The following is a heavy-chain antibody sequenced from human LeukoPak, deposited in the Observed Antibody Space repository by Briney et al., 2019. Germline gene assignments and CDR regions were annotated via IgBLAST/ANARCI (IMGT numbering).Heavy chain of an antibody. CDR3: ARPKRDLTVTDWYFDL. CDR1: GFTFSSYG. V-gene: IGHV3-30*02. D-gene: IGHD4-17*01. J-gene: IGHJ2*01. Sequence: GRSLRLSCAASGFTFSSYGMHWVRQAPGKGLEWVAFIQYDVSSEYYADSVKGRFTLSRDNSKDTLYLQMNSLRAEDTAVYYCARPKRDLTVTDWYFDLWGRGTLVTVSS. CDR2: IQYDVSSE.